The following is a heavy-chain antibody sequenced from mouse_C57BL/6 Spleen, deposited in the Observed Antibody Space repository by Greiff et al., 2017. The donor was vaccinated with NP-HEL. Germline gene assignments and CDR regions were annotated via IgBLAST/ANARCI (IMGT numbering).Heavy chain of an antibody. CDR3: ARRGYDGYTYCDY. CDR2: ISYSGST. D-gene: IGHD2-3*01. J-gene: IGHJ2*01. Sequence: EVHLVESGPGLAKPSQTLSLTCSVTGYSITSDYWNWIRKFPGNKLEYMGYISYSGSTYYNPSLKSRISITRDTSKNQSYLQLNAVTTEDTATYYCARRGYDGYTYCDYWGQGTTRTVSA. V-gene: IGHV3-8*01. CDR1: GYSITSDY.